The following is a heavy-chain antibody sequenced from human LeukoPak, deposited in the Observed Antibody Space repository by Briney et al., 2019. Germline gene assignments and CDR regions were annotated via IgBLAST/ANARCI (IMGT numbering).Heavy chain of an antibody. Sequence: SETLSLTCAVSGDSMSSYYWTWIRQPPGKGLEWIGYIYYSGSTNYNPSLKSRVTILVDMSRNQFSLRLTSVTDVDTAVYFCTRGGPNSSGFAGDGFDIWGRGTMVTVSS. J-gene: IGHJ3*02. CDR3: TRGGPNSSGFAGDGFDI. V-gene: IGHV4-59*01. CDR1: GDSMSSYY. D-gene: IGHD6-19*01. CDR2: IYYSGST.